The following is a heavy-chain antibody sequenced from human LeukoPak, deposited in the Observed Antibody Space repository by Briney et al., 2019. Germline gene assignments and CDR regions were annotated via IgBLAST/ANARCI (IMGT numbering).Heavy chain of an antibody. J-gene: IGHJ5*01. V-gene: IGHV3-23*01. CDR1: GFTFITYA. Sequence: GGSLRLSCAASGFTFITYAMSWVRQAPGKGLEWVSAISGTGGSTYYADSVKGRFTISRDNSQNTLYLQMNSLRAEDTAVYYCARDGAFYDTSGYYWLDSWGQGTLVTVSS. CDR2: ISGTGGST. D-gene: IGHD3-22*01. CDR3: ARDGAFYDTSGYYWLDS.